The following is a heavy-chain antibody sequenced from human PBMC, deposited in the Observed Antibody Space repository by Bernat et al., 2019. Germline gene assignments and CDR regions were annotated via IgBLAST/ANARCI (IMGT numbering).Heavy chain of an antibody. J-gene: IGHJ4*02. CDR2: IYAGDSDT. V-gene: IGHV5-51*01. CDR1: GNSFTSYW. Sequence: EVQLVQSGAEVKKPGESLKISCKCSGNSFTSYWIAWVRQMPGKGLEWIGIIYAGDSDTRYSPSFQGQVTISADKSISTAYLQWNSLKASDTAVYYCARRRTSDWDFDYWGQGTLVTVSS. D-gene: IGHD6-19*01. CDR3: ARRRTSDWDFDY.